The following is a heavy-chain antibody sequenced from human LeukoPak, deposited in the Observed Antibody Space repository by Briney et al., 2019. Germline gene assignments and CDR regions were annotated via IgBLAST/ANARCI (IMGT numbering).Heavy chain of an antibody. Sequence: SETLSLTCAVCGGSFSGYYWSWIRQPPGKGLEWIGEINHSGSTNYNPSLKSRVTISVDTSKNQFSLKLSSVTVADTAVYYCARHKRGHFDYWGQGTLVTVSS. CDR1: GGSFSGYY. CDR2: INHSGST. J-gene: IGHJ4*02. CDR3: ARHKRGHFDY. V-gene: IGHV4-34*01.